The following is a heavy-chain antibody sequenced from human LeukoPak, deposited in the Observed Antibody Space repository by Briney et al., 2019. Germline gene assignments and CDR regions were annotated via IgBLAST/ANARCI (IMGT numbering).Heavy chain of an antibody. J-gene: IGHJ4*02. D-gene: IGHD3-22*01. Sequence: SETLSLTCTVSGGSISSYYWSWIRQPAGKGLEWIGRIYTSGSTNYNPSLKSRVTMSVDTSKNQFSLKLSSVTAADTAVYYCARVGNLETYYYDSSGYSPPYYFDYWGQGTLVTVSS. V-gene: IGHV4-4*07. CDR3: ARVGNLETYYYDSSGYSPPYYFDY. CDR1: GGSISSYY. CDR2: IYTSGST.